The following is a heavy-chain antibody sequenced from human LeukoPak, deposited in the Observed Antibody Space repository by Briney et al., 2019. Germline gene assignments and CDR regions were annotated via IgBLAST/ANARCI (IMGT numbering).Heavy chain of an antibody. D-gene: IGHD6-19*01. Sequence: ASVKVSCKASGYTFTSYDINWVRQATGQGLEWMGWMNPNSGNTGYAQKFQGRVTITRNTSISTAYMELSSLRSEDTAVYYCARDSRFYSSGWDYSFDYWGQGTLVTVSS. CDR3: ARDSRFYSSGWDYSFDY. V-gene: IGHV1-8*03. CDR1: GYTFTSYD. J-gene: IGHJ4*02. CDR2: MNPNSGNT.